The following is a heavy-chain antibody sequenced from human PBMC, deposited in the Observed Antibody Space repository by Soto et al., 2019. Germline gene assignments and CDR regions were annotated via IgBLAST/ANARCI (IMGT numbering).Heavy chain of an antibody. V-gene: IGHV5-51*01. J-gene: IGHJ6*03. CDR1: GYSFTSYW. CDR2: IYPGDSDT. Sequence: GESLKISCKGSGYSFTSYWIGWVRQMPGKGLEWMGIIYPGDSDTRYSPSFQGQVTISADKSISTAYLQWSSLKASDTAMYYCARHPTGIEAAHYYYYMDVWGKGTTVTVSS. CDR3: ARHPTGIEAAHYYYYMDV. D-gene: IGHD1-20*01.